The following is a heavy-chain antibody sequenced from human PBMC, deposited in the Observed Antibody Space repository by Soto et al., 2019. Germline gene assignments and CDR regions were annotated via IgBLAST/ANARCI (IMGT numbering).Heavy chain of an antibody. CDR3: VRARAATFAPFEF. D-gene: IGHD2-15*01. CDR1: GFNFVDHG. CDR2: ISVYNGNI. V-gene: IGHV1-18*04. J-gene: IGHJ4*02. Sequence: QVQLLQSGPEVRKPGTSVKVSCKASGFNFVDHGFSWVRQAPGHALEWMGWISVYNGNIDYAEKFQGRVSMTTDTSTDTAYMELGSLRSDDTAVYYCVRARAATFAPFEFWGQGTLVTVSS.